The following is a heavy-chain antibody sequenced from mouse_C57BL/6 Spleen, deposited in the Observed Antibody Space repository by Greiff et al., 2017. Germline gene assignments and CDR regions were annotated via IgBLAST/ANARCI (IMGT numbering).Heavy chain of an antibody. D-gene: IGHD3-1*01. V-gene: IGHV1-58*01. J-gene: IGHJ1*03. CDR2: IYIGNGYT. Sequence: EVQLQQSGAELVRPGSSVKMSCKTSGYTFTSYGINWVKQRPGQGLEWIGYIYIGNGYTEYNAKFKGKTTLTSDTYSSTAYMQLSSLTSEDSAIYFGARKGVSSGDWYFDGWGTGTTVTVS. CDR1: GYTFTSYG. CDR3: ARKGVSSGDWYFDG.